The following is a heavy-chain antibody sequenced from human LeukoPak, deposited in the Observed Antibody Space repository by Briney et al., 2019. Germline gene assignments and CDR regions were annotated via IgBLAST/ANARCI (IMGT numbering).Heavy chain of an antibody. CDR1: GFTLDDYA. CDR3: AKDRHDYGDYCDY. CDR2: ISWNSGSI. J-gene: IGHJ4*02. V-gene: IGHV3-9*01. D-gene: IGHD4-17*01. Sequence: GGSLRLSCAASGFTLDDYAMHWVRQAPGKGLEWVSGISWNSGSIGYADSVKGRFTISRDNAKNSLYLQMNSLRAEDTALYYCAKDRHDYGDYCDYWGQGTLVTVSS.